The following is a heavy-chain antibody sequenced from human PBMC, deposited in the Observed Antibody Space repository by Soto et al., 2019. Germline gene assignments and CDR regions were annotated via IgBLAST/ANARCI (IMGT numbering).Heavy chain of an antibody. Sequence: SQTRSLSCAISGYSVSSTTAAWTLIMSSPSRGLEWLGRTYYRSNWRHDYAVSVKSRITVNPDTSKNHFSLQLNSVTPDDTAVYYCARGVAGSGFDLWGQGTLVTVSS. CDR3: ARGVAGSGFDL. J-gene: IGHJ4*02. V-gene: IGHV6-1*01. CDR1: GYSVSSTTAA. CDR2: TYYRSNWRH. D-gene: IGHD6-19*01.